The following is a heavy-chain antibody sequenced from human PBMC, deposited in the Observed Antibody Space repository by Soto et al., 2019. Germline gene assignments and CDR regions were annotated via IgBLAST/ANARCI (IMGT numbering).Heavy chain of an antibody. V-gene: IGHV3-74*01. J-gene: IGHJ4*02. CDR2: ISDDGSTT. Sequence: WWSLRLSCEVSVFTFSAYWMHWVRQVPGKGLIWVSRISDDGSTTTYADSVKGRFTISRDNAKNTLYLQMNSLRADDTGLYYCTRGPRVSSTGTGAHWGQGTLVT. CDR1: VFTFSAYW. D-gene: IGHD1-1*01. CDR3: TRGPRVSSTGTGAH.